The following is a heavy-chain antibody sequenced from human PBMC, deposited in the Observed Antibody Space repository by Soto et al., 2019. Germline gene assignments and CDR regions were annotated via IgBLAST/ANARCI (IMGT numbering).Heavy chain of an antibody. Sequence: SETLSLTCAVYGGSFSGYYWSWIRQPPGKGLEWIGEINHSGSTNYNPSLKSRVTISVDTSKNQFSLKLSSVTAADTAVYYCARGLKELRFLEWLAHIYYYYGMDVWGQAPTVTVSS. CDR1: GGSFSGYY. CDR3: ARGLKELRFLEWLAHIYYYYGMDV. V-gene: IGHV4-34*01. D-gene: IGHD3-3*01. CDR2: INHSGST. J-gene: IGHJ6*02.